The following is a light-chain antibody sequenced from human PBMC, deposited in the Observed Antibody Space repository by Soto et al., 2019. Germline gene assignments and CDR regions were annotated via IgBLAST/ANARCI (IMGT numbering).Light chain of an antibody. V-gene: IGLV1-44*01. J-gene: IGLJ2*01. CDR3: AAWDDSLNGVV. CDR2: SNN. CDR1: SSNIGSNT. Sequence: QSVLTQPPSASGTPGQRVTLSCSGSSSNIGSNTVNWYQQLPGTAPKLLIYSNNQRPSGVPHRFSGSKSGTSASLAISGLQSEDEADYYCAAWDDSLNGVVFGGGTKLTVL.